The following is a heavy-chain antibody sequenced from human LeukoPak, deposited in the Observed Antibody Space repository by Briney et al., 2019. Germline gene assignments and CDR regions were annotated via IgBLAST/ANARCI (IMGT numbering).Heavy chain of an antibody. CDR3: ARASYYYGSGSYPFDY. CDR1: GVSFSGYY. J-gene: IGHJ4*02. D-gene: IGHD3-10*01. V-gene: IGHV4-34*01. CDR2: IYYSGST. Sequence: PSETLSLTCAVYGVSFSGYYWSWIRQPPGKGLEWIGSIYYSGSTYYNPSLKSRVTISVDTSRNQFSLKLSSVTAADTAVYYCARASYYYGSGSYPFDYWGQGTLVTVSS.